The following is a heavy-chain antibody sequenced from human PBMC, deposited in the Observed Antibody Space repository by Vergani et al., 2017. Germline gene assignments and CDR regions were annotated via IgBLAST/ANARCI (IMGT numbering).Heavy chain of an antibody. J-gene: IGHJ4*02. V-gene: IGHV4-34*01. D-gene: IGHD1-26*01. CDR3: ASFLVGANRGTPFDY. Sequence: QVQLQQWGAGLLKPSETLSLTCAVYGGSFSGYYWSWIRQPPGKGLEWIGEIYHSGSTNYNPSLKRRVTISVDKSKNQFSLKLSSVTAADTAVYYCASFLVGANRGTPFDYWGQGTLVTVSS. CDR2: IYHSGST. CDR1: GGSFSGYY.